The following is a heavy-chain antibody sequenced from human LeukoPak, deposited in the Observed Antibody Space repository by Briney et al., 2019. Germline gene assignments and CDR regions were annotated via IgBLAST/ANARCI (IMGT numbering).Heavy chain of an antibody. CDR1: GGSICGSY. Sequence: SETLSLTCTVSGGSICGSYWSWIRQPAGKGLEGIGRVSASGSTNYNPSLKNRVTMSLDTSKNQFSLNLTSVTAADTAVYSCARIRDNSGYYLGAFDVWGQGTVVTVSS. V-gene: IGHV4-4*07. J-gene: IGHJ3*01. CDR3: ARIRDNSGYYLGAFDV. CDR2: VSASGST. D-gene: IGHD5-12*01.